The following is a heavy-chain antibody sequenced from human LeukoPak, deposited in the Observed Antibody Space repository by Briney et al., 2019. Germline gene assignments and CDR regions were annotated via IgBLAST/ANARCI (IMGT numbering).Heavy chain of an antibody. CDR1: GFTFSSYA. V-gene: IGHV3-23*01. Sequence: PGGSLRLSCAASGFTFSSYAMSWVRQAPGKGLEWVSAISGSGGSTYYADSVKGRFTISRDNAKNSLYLQMNSLRAEDTAVYYCARDPKMIYRIVGTTGYFDYWGQGTLVTVSS. J-gene: IGHJ4*02. CDR3: ARDPKMIYRIVGTTGYFDY. CDR2: ISGSGGST. D-gene: IGHD1-26*01.